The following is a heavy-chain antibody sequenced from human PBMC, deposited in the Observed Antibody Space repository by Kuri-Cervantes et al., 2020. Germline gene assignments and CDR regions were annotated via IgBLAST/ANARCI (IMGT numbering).Heavy chain of an antibody. V-gene: IGHV1-8*01. CDR1: GYTFTSYD. D-gene: IGHD1-26*01. J-gene: IGHJ4*02. CDR3: ARRLRGGATRLPDY. CDR2: MNPNSGNT. Sequence: ASVKVSCKASGYTFTSYDINWVRQATGQGLEWMGWMNPNSGNTGYAQKFQGRVTMTRNTSISTAYMELSSLRSEDTAVYYCARRLRGGATRLPDYWGQGTLVTVSS.